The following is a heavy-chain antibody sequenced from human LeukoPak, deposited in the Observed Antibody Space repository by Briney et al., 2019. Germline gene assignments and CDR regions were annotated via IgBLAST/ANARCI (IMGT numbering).Heavy chain of an antibody. J-gene: IGHJ4*02. V-gene: IGHV3-9*01. D-gene: IGHD1-26*01. CDR1: GFTFDDYA. CDR2: ISWNSGSI. Sequence: GRSLRLSCAASGFTFDDYAMHWVRQAPGKGLEWVSGISWNSGSIGYADSVKGRFSISRDNAKNSLYLQMNSLRAEDTALYYCAKGVVVGATNGYYFDYWGQGTLVTVSS. CDR3: AKGVVVGATNGYYFDY.